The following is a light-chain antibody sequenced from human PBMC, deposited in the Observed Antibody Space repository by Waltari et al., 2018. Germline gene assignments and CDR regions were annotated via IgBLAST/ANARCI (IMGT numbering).Light chain of an antibody. CDR1: RSNLGINY. V-gene: IGLV1-47*01. J-gene: IGLJ3*02. CDR3: AAWDDTLSAVL. CDR2: RNN. Sequence: QSVLTQPPSASGPPGQRVPIPCSGRRSNLGINYVYWYQHLPGTTPKLLIYRNNQRPSGVPDRFSGSKSGTSASLAISGLRSEDEADYYCAAWDDTLSAVLFGGGTNLTVL.